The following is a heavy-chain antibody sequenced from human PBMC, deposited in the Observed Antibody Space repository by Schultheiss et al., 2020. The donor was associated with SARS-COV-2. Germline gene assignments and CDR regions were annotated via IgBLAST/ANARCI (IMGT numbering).Heavy chain of an antibody. D-gene: IGHD6-19*01. CDR3: AKGGGQWLAFDY. Sequence: GGSLRLSCAASGFTFSSYAMSWVRQAPGKGLEWVSGISWNSGSIGYADSVKGRFTISRDNAKNSLYLQMNSLRAEDTALYYCAKGGGQWLAFDYWGQGTLVTVSS. CDR1: GFTFSSYA. V-gene: IGHV3-9*01. J-gene: IGHJ4*02. CDR2: ISWNSGSI.